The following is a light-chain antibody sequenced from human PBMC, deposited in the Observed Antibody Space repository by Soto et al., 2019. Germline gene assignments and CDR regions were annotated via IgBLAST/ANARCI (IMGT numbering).Light chain of an antibody. CDR3: QQHT. V-gene: IGKV1-5*01. J-gene: IGKJ2*01. CDR2: DAS. CDR1: QTISNW. Sequence: DIQMTQSPSTLSASVGDRVTITCRASQTISNWLAWYQQKPGKAPRLLIYDASTLESGVPSRFSGSASGTEFTLTISSLQPDDFAPYYCQQHTFGQGTKLEIK.